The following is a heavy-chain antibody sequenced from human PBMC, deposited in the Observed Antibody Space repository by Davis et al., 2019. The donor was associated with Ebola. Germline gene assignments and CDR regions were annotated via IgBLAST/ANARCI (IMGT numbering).Heavy chain of an antibody. CDR3: AREPTGNYYYFYGMDV. V-gene: IGHV3-23*01. CDR2: ISGSGGST. J-gene: IGHJ6*04. D-gene: IGHD4-11*01. Sequence: GESLKISCPDSVITFSSYAMTWVRQAPGKGLEWVSAISGSGGSTYYADSVKGRFTISRDNSKNTLHLQMNSLRVEDTAVYFCAREPTGNYYYFYGMDVWGKGTTVSVSS. CDR1: VITFSSYA.